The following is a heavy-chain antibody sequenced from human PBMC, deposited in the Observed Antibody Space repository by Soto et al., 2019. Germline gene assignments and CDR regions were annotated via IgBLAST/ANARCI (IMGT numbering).Heavy chain of an antibody. J-gene: IGHJ2*01. CDR3: ASFPKDSYWYFDL. Sequence: GGSLRLSCAASGFTVSSNYMNWVRQAPGKGLEWVSVIYSGGNTYYADSVKGRFTISRDSSKNTLYLQMNSLRAEDTAVYYCASFPKDSYWYFDLWGRGTLVTVSS. V-gene: IGHV3-53*01. CDR2: IYSGGNT. CDR1: GFTVSSNY.